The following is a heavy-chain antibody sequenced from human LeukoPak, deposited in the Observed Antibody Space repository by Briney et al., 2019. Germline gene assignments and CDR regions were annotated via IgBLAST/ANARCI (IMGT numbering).Heavy chain of an antibody. J-gene: IGHJ4*02. V-gene: IGHV4-59*01. CDR1: GASLSNYY. Sequence: PSETLSLTCNVSGASLSNYYWTWIRQPPGKGLEWIGYIYYTGISTYNPSLRSRVTLSIDTSKNQFSLRLSAVTAADTAVYYCARTRNDGYFDYWGQGTLVTVSS. CDR3: ARTRNDGYFDY. CDR2: IYYTGIS.